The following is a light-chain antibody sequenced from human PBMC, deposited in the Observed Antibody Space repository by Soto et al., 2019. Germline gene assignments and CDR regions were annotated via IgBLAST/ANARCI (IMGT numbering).Light chain of an antibody. CDR3: QQSYSSPVT. J-gene: IGKJ5*01. CDR1: QAIFTY. Sequence: DIQMTQSPSSLSASVGDRVTITCRAGQAIFTYLNWYQQKPGKVPELLIYAASHLQIGVPSRFSGSGSGTDFTLTISSLQPEDCATYYCQQSYSSPVTFGQGTRLEIK. V-gene: IGKV1-39*01. CDR2: AAS.